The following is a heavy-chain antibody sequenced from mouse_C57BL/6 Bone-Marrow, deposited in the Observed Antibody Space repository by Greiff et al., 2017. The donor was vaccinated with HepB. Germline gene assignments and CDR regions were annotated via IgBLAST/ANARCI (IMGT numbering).Heavy chain of an antibody. CDR2: INPGSGGT. V-gene: IGHV1-54*01. CDR3: ARWGPSYYSNFGFAH. CDR1: GYAFTNYL. D-gene: IGHD2-5*01. J-gene: IGHJ3*01. Sequence: VQLQQSGAELVRPGTSVKVSCKASGYAFTNYLIEWVKQRPGQGLEWIGVINPGSGGTNYNEKFKGKATLTADKSSSTAYMQLSSLTSDDSAVYFCARWGPSYYSNFGFAHWGQGTLVTVSA.